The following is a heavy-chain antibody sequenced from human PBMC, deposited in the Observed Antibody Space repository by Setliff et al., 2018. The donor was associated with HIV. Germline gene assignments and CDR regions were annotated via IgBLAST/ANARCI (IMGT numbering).Heavy chain of an antibody. D-gene: IGHD3-10*01. V-gene: IGHV4-38-2*01. J-gene: IGHJ4*02. CDR2: IYHSGST. Sequence: SETLSLTCALSGYSISNGYYWGWIRQPSGKGLEWTGRIYHSGSTFYNPSLRSRVTISVDTSQDQFSLRLTSVTAADTAVYYCAARNSGNPTRHFDYWGQGTLVTVSS. CDR1: GYSISNGYY. CDR3: AARNSGNPTRHFDY.